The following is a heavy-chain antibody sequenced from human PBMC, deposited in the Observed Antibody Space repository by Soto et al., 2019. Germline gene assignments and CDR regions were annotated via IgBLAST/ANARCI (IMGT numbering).Heavy chain of an antibody. CDR2: MNPNSGNT. CDR1: GYTFTSYD. V-gene: IGHV1-8*01. D-gene: IGHD3-3*01. Sequence: ASVKVSCKASGYTFTSYDINWVRQATGQGLEWMGWMNPNSGNTGYAQKFQGRVTMTRNTSISTAYMELSSLRSEDTAVYYCARDPQITIFGVVSYYGMDVWGQGTTVTVSS. CDR3: ARDPQITIFGVVSYYGMDV. J-gene: IGHJ6*02.